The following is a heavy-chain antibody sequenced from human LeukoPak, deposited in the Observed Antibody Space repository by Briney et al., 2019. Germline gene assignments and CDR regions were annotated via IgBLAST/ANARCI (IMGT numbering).Heavy chain of an antibody. CDR2: IFNSGRT. Sequence: SETLSLTCTVSGASISTNGYYWSWIRQHPGKGLEWIGYIFNSGRTSYSPSLKSRVTISLDTSQNQFSLKLSSVSAADTAVYFCAREDTGNNSLDSWGQGTLVTVSS. D-gene: IGHD5-24*01. V-gene: IGHV4-31*03. CDR3: AREDTGNNSLDS. J-gene: IGHJ4*02. CDR1: GASISTNGYY.